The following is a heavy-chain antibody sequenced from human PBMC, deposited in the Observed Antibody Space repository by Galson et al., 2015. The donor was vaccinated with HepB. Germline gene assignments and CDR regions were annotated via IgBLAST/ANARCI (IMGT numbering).Heavy chain of an antibody. CDR2: ISAYNRIT. Sequence: SVKVSCKASGYTFSSYSITWVRQAPGQGLEWMGWISAYNRITNYAQHLQGRVTMTTDTSTSTAYMELRSLRFGDTAVYYCARGALVVVVDATQNNWFDPWGQGTLVTVSS. CDR3: ARGALVVVVDATQNNWFDP. J-gene: IGHJ5*02. CDR1: GYTFSSYS. D-gene: IGHD2-15*01. V-gene: IGHV1-18*01.